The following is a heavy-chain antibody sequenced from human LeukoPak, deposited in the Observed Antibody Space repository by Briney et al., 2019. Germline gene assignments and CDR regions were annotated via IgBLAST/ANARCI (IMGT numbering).Heavy chain of an antibody. Sequence: SETLSLTCAVYGGSFSGYYRSWIRQPPGKGLEWIGEINHSGSTNYNPSLKSRVTISVDTSKNQFSLKLSSVTAADTAVYYCARDGWGHVRPNFDYWGQGTLVTVSS. J-gene: IGHJ4*02. CDR2: INHSGST. D-gene: IGHD3-16*01. CDR1: GGSFSGYY. V-gene: IGHV4-34*01. CDR3: ARDGWGHVRPNFDY.